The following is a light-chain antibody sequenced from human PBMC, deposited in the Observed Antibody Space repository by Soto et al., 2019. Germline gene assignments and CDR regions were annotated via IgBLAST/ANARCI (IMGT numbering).Light chain of an antibody. CDR3: SSYTTSDTWV. CDR2: EVS. V-gene: IGLV2-14*01. CDR1: SSDVGSYNY. J-gene: IGLJ3*02. Sequence: QSALTQPASVSGSPGQAITISCTGTSSDVGSYNYVCWYQQHPGKAPKLMIYEVSNRPSGFSNHFSGSKSGNTASLTISGLQAEDEADYYCSSYTTSDTWVFGGGTKLTVL.